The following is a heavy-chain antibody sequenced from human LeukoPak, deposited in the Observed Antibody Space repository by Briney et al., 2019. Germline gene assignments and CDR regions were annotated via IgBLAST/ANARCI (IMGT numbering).Heavy chain of an antibody. CDR3: TTGRDRLVIMYYYGLDV. D-gene: IGHD3-9*01. CDR2: IKSKTDGWTT. V-gene: IGHV3-15*01. CDR1: GFIFSNAW. Sequence: PGGSLRLSCAASGFIFSNAWMTWVRQAPGKGLEWVGRIKSKTDGWTTDYAAPVKGRFTISRDDSKNTLYLQMNSLKTEDTAVYYCTTGRDRLVIMYYYGLDVWGQGTTVTVSS. J-gene: IGHJ6*02.